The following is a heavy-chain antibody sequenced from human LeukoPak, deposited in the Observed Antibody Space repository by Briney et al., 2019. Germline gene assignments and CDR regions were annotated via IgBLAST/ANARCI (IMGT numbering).Heavy chain of an antibody. V-gene: IGHV3-23*01. J-gene: IGHJ4*02. CDR3: AKECDYSPGHKFDL. Sequence: GGSLKLSCAASGFTFNNYLMSWVRQAPGKGLEWVSVLFTGGGRTLYADSVKGRFTISGDTSRTTLYLQMNGLRAEDTAVYYCAKECDYSPGHKFDLWGQGTLVTVSS. CDR1: GFTFNNYL. D-gene: IGHD3-10*01. CDR2: LFTGGGRT.